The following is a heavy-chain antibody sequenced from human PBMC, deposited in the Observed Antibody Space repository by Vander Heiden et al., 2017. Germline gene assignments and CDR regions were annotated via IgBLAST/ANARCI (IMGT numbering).Heavy chain of an antibody. CDR3: ATSPSSGYN. J-gene: IGHJ1*01. CDR2: IRNKAASHTT. D-gene: IGHD3-22*01. CDR1: GFTFSDHD. Sequence: EVQLVESVGGLVQPGGSLRLSCVGSGFTFSDHDMDWVRQAPGKGLEWVGRIRNKAASHTTAYAASVEGRFAISRDDSKNSLYLQLNSLKTEDTAMYYCATSPSSGYNWGQGTQVTVSS. V-gene: IGHV3-72*01.